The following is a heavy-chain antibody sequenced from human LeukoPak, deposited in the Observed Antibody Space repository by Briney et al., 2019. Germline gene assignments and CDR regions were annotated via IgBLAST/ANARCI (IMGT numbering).Heavy chain of an antibody. CDR1: GGSISSYY. Sequence: SETLSLTCTVSGGSISSYYWSWIRQPPGKGLEWIGYIYYSGSTNYNPSPKSRVTISVDTSKNQFSLKLSSVTAADTAVYYCARSGYSEDYWGQGTLVTVSS. J-gene: IGHJ4*02. V-gene: IGHV4-59*01. CDR3: ARSGYSEDY. CDR2: IYYSGST. D-gene: IGHD5-18*01.